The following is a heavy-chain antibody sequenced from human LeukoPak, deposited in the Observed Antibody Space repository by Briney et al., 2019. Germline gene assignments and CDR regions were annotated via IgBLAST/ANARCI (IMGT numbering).Heavy chain of an antibody. CDR3: ALGQWLVRSTFDY. D-gene: IGHD6-19*01. J-gene: IGHJ4*02. Sequence: GGSLRLSCAASGFTFSSHAMSWVRQAPGKGLEWVSAISGSGGTTVYADSVKGRFTISRDNAKNSLYLQMNSLRAEDTAVYYCALGQWLVRSTFDYWGQGTLVTVSS. CDR2: ISGSGGTT. V-gene: IGHV3-23*01. CDR1: GFTFSSHA.